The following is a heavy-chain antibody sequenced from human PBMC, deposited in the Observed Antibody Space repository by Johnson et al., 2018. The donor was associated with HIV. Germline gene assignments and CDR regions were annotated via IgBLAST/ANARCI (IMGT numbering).Heavy chain of an antibody. CDR1: GFTFSSYW. J-gene: IGHJ3*02. Sequence: QVQLVESGGGLVQPGGSLRLSCAASGFTFSSYWMTWVRQAPGKGLEWVALISYDGSNKYYADSVKGRFTFSRDHSKNTLYLQMNSLRDEDTAVYYCAGGGGWGWEGNDAFDIWGQGTMVTVSS. V-gene: IGHV3-30*03. CDR2: ISYDGSNK. D-gene: IGHD1-26*01. CDR3: AGGGGWGWEGNDAFDI.